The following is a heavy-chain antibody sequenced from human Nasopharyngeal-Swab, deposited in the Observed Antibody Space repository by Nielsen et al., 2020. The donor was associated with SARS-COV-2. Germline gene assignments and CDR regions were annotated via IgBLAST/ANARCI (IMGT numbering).Heavy chain of an antibody. J-gene: IGHJ6*02. D-gene: IGHD3-3*01. CDR1: GFTFNNYN. CDR3: ARGGLDYDFWSAYFMDV. CDR2: ISSSSSYI. Sequence: GGSLRLSCAASGFTFNNYNFNWVRQAPGKGLEWASSISSSSSYIYYADSVKGRFTISRDNAKNSLYLQMNSLRAEDTAVYYCARGGLDYDFWSAYFMDVWGQGTTVTVSS. V-gene: IGHV3-21*01.